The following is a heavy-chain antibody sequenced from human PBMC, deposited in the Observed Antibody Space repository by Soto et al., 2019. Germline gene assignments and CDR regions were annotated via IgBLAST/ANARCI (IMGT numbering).Heavy chain of an antibody. CDR2: ISLSGSTI. V-gene: IGHV3-48*03. J-gene: IGHJ4*02. D-gene: IGHD3-3*02. CDR3: ARESFSASPNFFDY. Sequence: EVQLVESGGGLVQPGGSLRLSCAASGFAFSNYEINWVRQAPGKGLEWVSYISLSGSTIYYADSVKGRFTISRDDAKNSLYLQMNSLRADDTAVYYCARESFSASPNFFDYWGQGTLVTVSS. CDR1: GFAFSNYE.